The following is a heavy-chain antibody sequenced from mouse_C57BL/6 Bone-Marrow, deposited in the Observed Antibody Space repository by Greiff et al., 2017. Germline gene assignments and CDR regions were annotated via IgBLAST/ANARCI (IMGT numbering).Heavy chain of an antibody. Sequence: EVKLMESGGGLVQPGGSLSLSCTASGFTFTDYYMSWVRQPPGKALEWLGFIRNKANGYTTEYSASVKGRFTISRDNSQSILYLQMNALRAEDSATYYCARYFYYFLFDYWGQGTTLTVSS. CDR3: ARYFYYFLFDY. CDR2: IRNKANGYTT. J-gene: IGHJ2*01. CDR1: GFTFTDYY. V-gene: IGHV7-3*01. D-gene: IGHD1-1*01.